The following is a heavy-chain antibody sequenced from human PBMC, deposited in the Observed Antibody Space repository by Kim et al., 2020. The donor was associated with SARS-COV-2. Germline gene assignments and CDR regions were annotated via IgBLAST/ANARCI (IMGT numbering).Heavy chain of an antibody. V-gene: IGHV4-34*01. J-gene: IGHJ6*03. Sequence: SETLSLTCAVYGGSFSSYYWTWIRQSPGKGLEWIGEINHRGSTNYNPSLKSRVTISVVTSKKQISLNLNSVTAADTAVYYCARGGGSGTSSFYYYMDVWGKGTTVTVSS. CDR2: INHRGST. CDR1: GGSFSSYY. CDR3: ARGGGSGTSSFYYYMDV. D-gene: IGHD2-2*01.